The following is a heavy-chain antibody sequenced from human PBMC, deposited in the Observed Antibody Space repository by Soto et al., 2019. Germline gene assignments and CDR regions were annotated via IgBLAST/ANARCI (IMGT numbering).Heavy chain of an antibody. CDR3: ARVGELSDVYYYYYMDV. D-gene: IGHD3-10*01. CDR1: GYTFTSYA. J-gene: IGHJ6*03. V-gene: IGHV1-3*01. CDR2: INAGNGNT. Sequence: ASVKVSCKASGYTFTSYAMHWVRQAPGQRLEWMGWINAGNGNTKYSQKFQGRVTITRDTSASTAYMELSSLRSEDTAVYYCARVGELSDVYYYYYMDVWGKGNTVTVSS.